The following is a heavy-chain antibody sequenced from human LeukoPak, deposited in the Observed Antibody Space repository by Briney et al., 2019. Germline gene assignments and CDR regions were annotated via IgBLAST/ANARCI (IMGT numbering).Heavy chain of an antibody. CDR3: ARDHYYYDTSRSTTDAFDI. CDR2: IDPNSGGT. J-gene: IGHJ3*02. Sequence: ASVKVSCKASGYTFTGYYMQWVRQAPGQGLEWMGWIDPNSGGTNYAQKFQGRVTMTRDASMSTAYMELSRLRSDDTAVYYCARDHYYYDTSRSTTDAFDIWGQGTTVTVSS. CDR1: GYTFTGYY. V-gene: IGHV1-2*02. D-gene: IGHD3-22*01.